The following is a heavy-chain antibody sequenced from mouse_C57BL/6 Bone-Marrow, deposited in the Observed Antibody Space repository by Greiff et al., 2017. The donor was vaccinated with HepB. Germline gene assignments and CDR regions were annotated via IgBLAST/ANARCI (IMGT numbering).Heavy chain of an antibody. J-gene: IGHJ4*01. CDR3: ASPDSHDYDYAMDY. V-gene: IGHV5-6*02. Sequence: EVKLVESGGDLVKPGGSLKLSCAASGFTFSSYGMSWVRQTPDKRLEWVATISSGGSYTYYPDSVKGRFTISRDNATNTLYLQMSSLKAEDTAMYYCASPDSHDYDYAMDYWGQGTSVTVSS. D-gene: IGHD2-4*01. CDR2: ISSGGSYT. CDR1: GFTFSSYG.